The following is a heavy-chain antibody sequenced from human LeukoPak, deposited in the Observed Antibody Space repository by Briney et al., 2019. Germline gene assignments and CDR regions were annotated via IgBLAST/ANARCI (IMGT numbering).Heavy chain of an antibody. D-gene: IGHD3-22*01. J-gene: IGHJ3*01. V-gene: IGHV3-7*01. CDR3: ARDRDHYYDSSGYYLFS. CDR2: IKQDGGEK. Sequence: GGPLRLSCAASGFTFSSYAMSWVRQAPGKGLEWVANIKQDGGEKYYVDSVKGRFTISRDNAKNSLYLQMNSLRAEDTAVYYCARDRDHYYDSSGYYLFSWGQGTMVTVSS. CDR1: GFTFSSYA.